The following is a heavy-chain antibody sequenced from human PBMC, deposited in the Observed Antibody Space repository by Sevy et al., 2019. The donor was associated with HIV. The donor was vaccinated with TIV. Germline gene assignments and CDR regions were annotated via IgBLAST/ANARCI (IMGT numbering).Heavy chain of an antibody. D-gene: IGHD3-3*01. J-gene: IGHJ5*02. V-gene: IGHV3-33*06. CDR3: AKTFAIFGVLMSPDFDP. CDR1: GFTFSNYG. CDR2: IWYDGSYK. Sequence: GGSLRLSCAASGFTFSNYGMHWVRQAPGKGLEWVAVIWYDGSYKYYANSVKGRFTISRGNTKSTLYLQMNSLRAEDTAVYYCAKTFAIFGVLMSPDFDPWGQGTLVTVSS.